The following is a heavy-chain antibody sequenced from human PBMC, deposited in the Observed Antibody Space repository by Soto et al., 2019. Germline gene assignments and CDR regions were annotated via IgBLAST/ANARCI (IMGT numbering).Heavy chain of an antibody. Sequence: PSQTLSLTCAISGDSVSGNSAAWNWIRQSPSRGLEWLGRTYYRSKWYNDYAVSVKSRITVTPDTSKNQFSLHLNSVTPEDTAVYYFSREFPYYERSYSYFDYWGQGALVTVSS. CDR2: TYYRSKWYN. V-gene: IGHV6-1*01. CDR3: SREFPYYERSYSYFDY. CDR1: GDSVSGNSAA. J-gene: IGHJ4*02. D-gene: IGHD3-16*01.